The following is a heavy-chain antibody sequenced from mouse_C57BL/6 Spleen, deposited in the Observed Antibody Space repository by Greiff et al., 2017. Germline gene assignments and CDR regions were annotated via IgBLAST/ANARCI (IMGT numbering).Heavy chain of an antibody. V-gene: IGHV1-18*01. D-gene: IGHD2-3*01. CDR3: ARDFYDYGYFDV. CDR2: INPNNGGT. CDR1: GYTFTDYN. Sequence: EVKLQESGPELVKPGASVKIPCKASGYTFTDYNMDWVKQSHGKSLEWIGDINPNNGGTIYNQKFKGKATLTVDKSSSTAYMELRSLTSEDTAVYYCARDFYDYGYFDVWGTGTTVTVSS. J-gene: IGHJ1*03.